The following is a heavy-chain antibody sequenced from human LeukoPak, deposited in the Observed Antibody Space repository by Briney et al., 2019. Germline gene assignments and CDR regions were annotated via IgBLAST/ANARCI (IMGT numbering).Heavy chain of an antibody. J-gene: IGHJ4*02. CDR2: ISGSGGST. CDR3: ARDPSNTFGFDY. Sequence: GGSLRLSCATSGFTFNNYAMNWVRQAPGKGLEWVSVISGSGGSTYYADSVKGRFTISRDNSKNTLYLQMNSLRAEDTAVYYCARDPSNTFGFDYWGQGTLVTVSS. V-gene: IGHV3-23*01. D-gene: IGHD3-16*01. CDR1: GFTFNNYA.